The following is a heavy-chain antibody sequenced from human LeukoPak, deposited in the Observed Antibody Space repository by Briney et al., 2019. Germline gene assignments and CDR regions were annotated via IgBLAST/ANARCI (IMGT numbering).Heavy chain of an antibody. D-gene: IGHD3-22*01. CDR3: ARIPNYYDSSEGWFDP. Sequence: GESLKISCKGSGYSFTSYWIGWVRQMPGKGLEWMGIIYPGDSDTRYSPSFQGQVTISADKSISTAYLQWSSLKASDTAMYYCARIPNYYDSSEGWFDPWGQGTLVTVSS. CDR1: GYSFTSYW. V-gene: IGHV5-51*01. J-gene: IGHJ5*02. CDR2: IYPGDSDT.